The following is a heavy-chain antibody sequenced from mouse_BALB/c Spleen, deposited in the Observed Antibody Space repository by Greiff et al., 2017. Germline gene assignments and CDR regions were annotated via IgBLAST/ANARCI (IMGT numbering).Heavy chain of an antibody. V-gene: IGHV5-9-4*01. CDR2: ISSGGSYT. CDR3: ARWGFRYASMDY. D-gene: IGHD2-14*01. CDR1: GFTFSSYA. Sequence: EVQVVESGGGLVKPGGSLKLSCAASGFTFSSYAMSWVRQSPEKRLEWVAEISSGGSYTYYPDTVTGRFTISRDNAKNTLYLEMSSLRSEDTAMYYCARWGFRYASMDYWGQGTSVTVSS. J-gene: IGHJ4*01.